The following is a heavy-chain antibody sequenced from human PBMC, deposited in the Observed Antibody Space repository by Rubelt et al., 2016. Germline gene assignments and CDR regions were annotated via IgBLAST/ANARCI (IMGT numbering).Heavy chain of an antibody. J-gene: IGHJ3*02. CDR2: ISYSGST. CDR1: GGSISSSSHY. CDR3: ARRNVEKHAFDI. D-gene: IGHD2-15*01. Sequence: QLQLQESGPGLVKTSEPLSLTCTVSGGSISSSSHYWGWIRQPPGKGLEWIATISYSGSTYYNPSLKSRVTLSVDSPKNQFSLKLTSVTAADTAVYYCARRNVEKHAFDIWGQGTVVTVSS. V-gene: IGHV4-39*01.